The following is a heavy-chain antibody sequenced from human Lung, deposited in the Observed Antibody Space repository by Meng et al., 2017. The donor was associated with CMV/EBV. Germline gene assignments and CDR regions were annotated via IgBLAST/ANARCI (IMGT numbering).Heavy chain of an antibody. Sequence: GSLRLSXTVSGGFISNYYWSWIRQPPGKRLEWIGYIYDSGTNYNPSLKSRVTISIDTSKNQLSLNLISVTAADTAVYYCAREDVGWVYGSGLGYWGQGTRVTGSS. CDR1: GGFISNYY. CDR2: IYDSGT. V-gene: IGHV4-59*01. CDR3: AREDVGWVYGSGLGY. J-gene: IGHJ4*02. D-gene: IGHD3-10*01.